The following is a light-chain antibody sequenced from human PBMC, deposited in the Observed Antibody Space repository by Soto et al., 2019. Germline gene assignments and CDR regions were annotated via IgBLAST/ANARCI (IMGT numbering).Light chain of an antibody. CDR2: GAS. V-gene: IGKV3-20*01. J-gene: IGKJ1*01. CDR3: QHYSSSPWK. CDR1: QSVSKY. Sequence: EIVLTQSPGTLSLSPGERATLSCRASQSVSKYLAWYQQKLGQAPRVLIYGASSRATGIPDRFSGSGSGTAFILTISRLEPEDFAVYYGQHYSSSPWKFGQGTKVEIK.